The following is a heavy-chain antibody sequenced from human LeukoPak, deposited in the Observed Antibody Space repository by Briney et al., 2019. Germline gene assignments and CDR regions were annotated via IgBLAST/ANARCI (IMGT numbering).Heavy chain of an antibody. CDR1: GGSFSGYY. D-gene: IGHD3-10*01. Sequence: SETLSLTCAVYGGSFSGYYWSWIRQPPGKGLEWIGEINHSGSTNYNPSLKSRVTISVDTSKNQFSLELSSVTAADTAVYYCARGGITMVRGVIRGGQYYYGMDVWGQGTTVTVSS. CDR3: ARGGITMVRGVIRGGQYYYGMDV. CDR2: INHSGST. V-gene: IGHV4-34*01. J-gene: IGHJ6*02.